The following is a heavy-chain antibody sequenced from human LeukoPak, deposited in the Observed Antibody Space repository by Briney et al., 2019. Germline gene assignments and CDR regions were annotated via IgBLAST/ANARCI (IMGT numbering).Heavy chain of an antibody. CDR2: IYYSGST. V-gene: IGHV4-39*07. Sequence: SETLSLTCTVSGGSISSSSYYWGWIRQPPGKGLEWIGSIYYSGSTYYNPSLKSRVTISVDTSKNQFSLKLSSVTAADTAVYYCARGTFYDILTGGIYYYMDVWGKGTTVTVSS. J-gene: IGHJ6*03. D-gene: IGHD3-9*01. CDR3: ARGTFYDILTGGIYYYMDV. CDR1: GGSISSSSYY.